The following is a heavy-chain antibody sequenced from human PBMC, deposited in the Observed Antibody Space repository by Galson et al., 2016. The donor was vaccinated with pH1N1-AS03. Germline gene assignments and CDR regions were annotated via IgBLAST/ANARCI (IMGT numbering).Heavy chain of an antibody. J-gene: IGHJ4*02. CDR2: IPSDVSTT. V-gene: IGHV3-74*01. D-gene: IGHD3-10*01. CDR1: GFTFSTYW. CDR3: VRDYGGSGI. Sequence: SLRLSCGTSGFTFSTYWMHWARQVPGKGLVWVSCIPSDVSTTFYAESVKGRFPISKDNAKSTLYLQMTSLTDDDTAVYYCVRDYGGSGIGGQGTLVTVSS.